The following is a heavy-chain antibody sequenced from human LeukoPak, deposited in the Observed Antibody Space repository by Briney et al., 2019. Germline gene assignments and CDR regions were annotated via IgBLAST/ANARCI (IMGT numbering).Heavy chain of an antibody. V-gene: IGHV1-2*02. CDR1: GYTFTGYY. D-gene: IGHD3-10*01. Sequence: ASVKVSCKASGYTFTGYYMHWVRQAPGQGLEWMGWINPNSGGTNCAQKFQGRVTMTRDTSISTAYMELSRLRSDDTAVYYCATIGDWAAQDIWGQGTMVTVSS. J-gene: IGHJ3*02. CDR3: ATIGDWAAQDI. CDR2: INPNSGGT.